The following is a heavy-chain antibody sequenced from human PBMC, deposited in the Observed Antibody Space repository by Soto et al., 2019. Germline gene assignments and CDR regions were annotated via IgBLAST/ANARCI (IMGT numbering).Heavy chain of an antibody. CDR1: GGTFSSYA. D-gene: IGHD2-21*02. CDR2: IIPIFGTA. V-gene: IGHV1-69*13. Sequence: SVKVSCKASGGTFSSYAISWVRQAPGQGLEWMGGIIPIFGTANYAQKFQGRVTITADESTSTAYMELSSLRSEDTAVYYCARKYPGDCGGDCYSTYDAFDIWGQGTMVTVS. J-gene: IGHJ3*02. CDR3: ARKYPGDCGGDCYSTYDAFDI.